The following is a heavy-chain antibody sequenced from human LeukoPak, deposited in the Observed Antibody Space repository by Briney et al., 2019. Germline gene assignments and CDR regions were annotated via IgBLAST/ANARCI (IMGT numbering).Heavy chain of an antibody. CDR2: TYYSGST. D-gene: IGHD3-22*01. CDR3: ARPYYYDSRIDP. V-gene: IGHV4-30-4*01. Sequence: PSQTLSLTCTVSGGSFSSGDYYWSWIRQPPGKGLEWIAYTYYSGSTYYNPSLKSRVTMSADTSKNLLSLKLSSVTAADTAVYYCARPYYYDSRIDPWGQGILVTVSS. J-gene: IGHJ5*02. CDR1: GGSFSSGDYY.